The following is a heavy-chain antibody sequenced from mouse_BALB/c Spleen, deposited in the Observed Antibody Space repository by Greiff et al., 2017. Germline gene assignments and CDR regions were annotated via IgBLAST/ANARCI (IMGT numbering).Heavy chain of an antibody. J-gene: IGHJ4*01. Sequence: QVQLKQPGAELVKPGASVKLSCKASGYTFTSYWMHWVKQRPGQGLEWIGEINPSNGRTNYNEKFKSKATLTVDKSSSTAYMQLSSLTSEDSAVYYCANYGYYYAMDYWGQGTSVTVSS. V-gene: IGHV1S81*02. CDR1: GYTFTSYW. CDR3: ANYGYYYAMDY. CDR2: INPSNGRT. D-gene: IGHD2-2*01.